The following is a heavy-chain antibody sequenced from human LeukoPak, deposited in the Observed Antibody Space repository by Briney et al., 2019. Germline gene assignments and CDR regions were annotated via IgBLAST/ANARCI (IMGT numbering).Heavy chain of an antibody. Sequence: TSEPLSLTCNVSVGSVSSSGYYWGWIRQPPGKGLEWIGSIHFGGSTFYNPSLKRRVTITVDTSKNQFSLKLSSLTAADTAVYYCARLGPQLSWYFDLWGRGTLVTVSS. V-gene: IGHV4-39*01. CDR2: IHFGGST. J-gene: IGHJ2*01. D-gene: IGHD1-1*01. CDR1: VGSVSSSGYY. CDR3: ARLGPQLSWYFDL.